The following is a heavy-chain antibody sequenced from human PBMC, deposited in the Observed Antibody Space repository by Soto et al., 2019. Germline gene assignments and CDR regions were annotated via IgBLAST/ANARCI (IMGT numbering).Heavy chain of an antibody. CDR2: IYPGDSDT. Sequence: PGESLKISCKGSGYSFTSYWIGWVRQMPGKGLEWMGIIYPGDSDTRYSPSFQGQVTISADKSISTAYLQWSSLKASDTAMYYCARLVRGHCSGGSCSTNNWFDPWGQGTLVTVSS. J-gene: IGHJ5*02. D-gene: IGHD2-15*01. V-gene: IGHV5-51*01. CDR1: GYSFTSYW. CDR3: ARLVRGHCSGGSCSTNNWFDP.